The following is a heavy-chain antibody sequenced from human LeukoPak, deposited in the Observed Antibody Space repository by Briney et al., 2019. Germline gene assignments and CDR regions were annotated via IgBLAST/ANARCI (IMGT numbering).Heavy chain of an antibody. V-gene: IGHV4-30-4*01. CDR1: GGSISSGDYY. Sequence: PSETLSLTCTVSGGSISSGDYYWSWLRQPPGTGLEWIGYIYYSGSTYYNPSLKSRVTISVDTSKSQFSLKLSSVTAADTAVYYCARSTRLAAAGFDYWGQGTLVTVSS. CDR3: ARSTRLAAAGFDY. CDR2: IYYSGST. D-gene: IGHD6-13*01. J-gene: IGHJ4*02.